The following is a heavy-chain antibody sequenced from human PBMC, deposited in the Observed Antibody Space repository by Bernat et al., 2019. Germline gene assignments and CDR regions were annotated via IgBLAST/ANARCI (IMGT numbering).Heavy chain of an antibody. CDR1: GFTFNTLW. Sequence: EVQLVESGGGLVQPGGSLRLSCAASGFTFNTLWMYWVRQAPGKGLVWVSRINSDGSYTTHADSVKGRFTISRENAKNTLYLQMNSLRAEDTAVYYCARGGVTFGGVIAQWGQGTLVTVSS. CDR3: ARGGVTFGGVIAQ. J-gene: IGHJ4*02. D-gene: IGHD3-16*02. CDR2: INSDGSYT. V-gene: IGHV3-74*01.